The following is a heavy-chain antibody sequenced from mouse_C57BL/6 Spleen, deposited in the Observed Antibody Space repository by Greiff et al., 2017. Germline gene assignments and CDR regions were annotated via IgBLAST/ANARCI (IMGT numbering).Heavy chain of an antibody. CDR2: IDPETGGT. V-gene: IGHV1-15*01. CDR3: TRGVYYDGSSYFDV. Sequence: VQLQESGAELVRPGASVTLSCKASGYTFTDYEMHWVKQTPVHGLEWIGAIDPETGGTAYNQKFKGKAILTADKSSSTAYMELRSLTSEDSAVXYCTRGVYYDGSSYFDVWGTGTTVTVSS. J-gene: IGHJ1*03. CDR1: GYTFTDYE. D-gene: IGHD1-1*01.